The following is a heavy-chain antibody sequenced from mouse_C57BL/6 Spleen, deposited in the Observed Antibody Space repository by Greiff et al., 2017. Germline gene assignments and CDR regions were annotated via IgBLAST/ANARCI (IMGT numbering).Heavy chain of an antibody. Sequence: QVQLKEPGAELVMPGASVKLSCKASGYTFTSYWMHWVKQRPGQGLEWIGEIDPSDSYTNYNQKFKGKSTLTVDKSSSTAYMQLSSLTSEDSAVYYCARLYDGYYSYWGQGTTLTVSS. CDR2: IDPSDSYT. CDR3: ARLYDGYYSY. V-gene: IGHV1-69*01. J-gene: IGHJ2*01. D-gene: IGHD2-3*01. CDR1: GYTFTSYW.